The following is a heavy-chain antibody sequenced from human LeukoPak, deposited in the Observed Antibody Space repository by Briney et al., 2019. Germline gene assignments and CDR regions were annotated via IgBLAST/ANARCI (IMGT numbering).Heavy chain of an antibody. J-gene: IGHJ3*02. CDR2: IKQDGSEK. Sequence: GGSLRLSCAASGFTFSSYWMSWVRQAPGKGLEWVANIKQDGSEKYYVDSVKGRFTISRDNAKNSLYLQMNSLRAEDTAVYYCARDPYRLIAVADHAFDIWGQGTMVTVSS. CDR3: ARDPYRLIAVADHAFDI. CDR1: GFTFSSYW. D-gene: IGHD6-19*01. V-gene: IGHV3-7*01.